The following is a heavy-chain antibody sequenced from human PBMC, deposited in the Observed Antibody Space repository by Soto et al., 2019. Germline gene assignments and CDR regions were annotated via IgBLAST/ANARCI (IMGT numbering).Heavy chain of an antibody. CDR2: IYHSGST. CDR1: GGSISSSNW. J-gene: IGHJ4*02. D-gene: IGHD3-22*01. V-gene: IGHV4-4*02. Sequence: PSETLSLTCAVSGGSISSSNWWSWVRQPPGKGLEWIGEIYHSGSTNYNPSLKSRVTISVDKSKNQFSLKLSSVTAEDTAVYYCARPTYYYDSSGPPAYWGQGTLVTVSS. CDR3: ARPTYYYDSSGPPAY.